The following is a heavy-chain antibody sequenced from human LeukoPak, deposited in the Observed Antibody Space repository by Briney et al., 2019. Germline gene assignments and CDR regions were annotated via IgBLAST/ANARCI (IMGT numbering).Heavy chain of an antibody. V-gene: IGHV1-2*02. CDR2: INPNSGGT. D-gene: IGHD3-16*02. CDR1: GYTFTGYY. Sequence: ASVKVSCKASGYTFTGYYMHWVRQAPGQGLEWMGWINPNSGGTNYAQKFQGRVTMTRDTSISTAYMELSRLRSDDTAVYYCARGDEVITFGGVIPGPLWGQGTLVTVSS. J-gene: IGHJ4*02. CDR3: ARGDEVITFGGVIPGPL.